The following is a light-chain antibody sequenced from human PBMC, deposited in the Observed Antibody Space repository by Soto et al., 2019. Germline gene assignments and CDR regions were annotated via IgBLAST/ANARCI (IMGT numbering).Light chain of an antibody. CDR1: QSISSW. Sequence: DIQMTQSPSTLSASVGARVTITCRASQSISSWLAWYQQKPGKAPKLLIYKASSLESGVPSRFRGSGSGTEFTLTISSLQPDDFATYYCQQYNSYPLTFGGGTKVEIK. CDR2: KAS. V-gene: IGKV1-5*03. CDR3: QQYNSYPLT. J-gene: IGKJ4*01.